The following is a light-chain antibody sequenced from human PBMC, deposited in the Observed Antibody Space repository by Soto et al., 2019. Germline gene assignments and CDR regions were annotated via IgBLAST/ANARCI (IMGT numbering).Light chain of an antibody. V-gene: IGLV2-14*03. J-gene: IGLJ1*01. CDR2: DVT. CDR1: SSDVGGYNY. Sequence: QSALTQPASVSGSPGQSITISCTGTSSDVGGYNYVSWYQHHPGKDPKLINYDVTNRPSGVSNPFSGSKSGNTASLTISGLQPEDEADYYCSSYTTSNTRQIVFGTGTKLTVL. CDR3: SSYTTSNTRQIV.